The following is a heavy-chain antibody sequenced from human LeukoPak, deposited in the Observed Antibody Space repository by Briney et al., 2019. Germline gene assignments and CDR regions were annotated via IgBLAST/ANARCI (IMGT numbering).Heavy chain of an antibody. D-gene: IGHD3-22*01. V-gene: IGHV4-39*07. CDR2: IYYSGST. Sequence: SETLSLICTVSGGSISSSSYYWGWIRQPPGKGLEWIGNIYYSGSTYYNPSLKSRVTISVDTSKNQFSLKLSSVTAADTAVYYCTRGSIAYYYMDVWGKGTTVTISS. CDR1: GGSISSSSYY. CDR3: TRGSIAYYYMDV. J-gene: IGHJ6*03.